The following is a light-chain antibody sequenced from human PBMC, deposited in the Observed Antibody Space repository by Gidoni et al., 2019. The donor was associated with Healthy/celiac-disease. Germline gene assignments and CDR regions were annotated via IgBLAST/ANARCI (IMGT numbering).Light chain of an antibody. V-gene: IGLV3-19*01. J-gene: IGLJ1*01. CDR1: SLRRYY. CDR2: GKN. Sequence: SSELTQDPAVSVALGQTVRITCQGYSLRRYYASWYQQKPGQAPVLVIYGKNNRPSGIPDRVSGASSGNTASLTITGAQAEDEADYYCNSRDSRGNHYVFGTGTKVTVL. CDR3: NSRDSRGNHYV.